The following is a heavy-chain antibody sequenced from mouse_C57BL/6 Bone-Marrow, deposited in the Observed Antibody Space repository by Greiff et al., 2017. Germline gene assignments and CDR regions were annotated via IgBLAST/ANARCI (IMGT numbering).Heavy chain of an antibody. Sequence: VQLQQSGAELVKPGASVKLSCKASGYTFTEYTIHWVKQRSGQGLEWIGWFYPGSGSIKYNEKFKDKATLTADKSSSTVYMELSRLTSEDSAVYFCARHEEYYGSCYFYWYFDVWGTGTTVTVSS. CDR2: FYPGSGSI. CDR3: ARHEEYYGSCYFYWYFDV. J-gene: IGHJ1*03. V-gene: IGHV1-62-2*01. CDR1: GYTFTEYT. D-gene: IGHD1-1*01.